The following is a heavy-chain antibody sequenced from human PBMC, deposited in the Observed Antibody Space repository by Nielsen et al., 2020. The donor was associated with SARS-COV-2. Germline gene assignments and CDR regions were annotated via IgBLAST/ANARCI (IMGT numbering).Heavy chain of an antibody. CDR2: IYHSGST. CDR3: ARVGDDYGDYGYFDY. V-gene: IGHV4-61*08. CDR1: GDSISSGDYY. D-gene: IGHD4-17*01. Sequence: SETLSFTCTVSGDSISSGDYYWSWIRQPPGKGLEWITYIYHSGSTNYNPSLKSRVTISVDTSKNQFSLKLSSVTAADTAVYYCARVGDDYGDYGYFDYWGQGTLVTVSS. J-gene: IGHJ4*02.